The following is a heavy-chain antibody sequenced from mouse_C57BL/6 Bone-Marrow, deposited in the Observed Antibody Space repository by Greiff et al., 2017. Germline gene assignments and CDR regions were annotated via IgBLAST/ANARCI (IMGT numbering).Heavy chain of an antibody. D-gene: IGHD1-1*01. CDR2: ISSGSSTI. J-gene: IGHJ1*03. CDR3: ARQVYYYGYWYSDV. Sequence: EVKLVESGGGLVKPGGSLKLSCAASGFTFSDYGMHWVRQAPEKGLEWVAYISSGSSTIYYADTVKGRFTISRDNAKNTLFLQMTSLRSEDTAMYYCARQVYYYGYWYSDVWGTGTTVTVAS. V-gene: IGHV5-17*01. CDR1: GFTFSDYG.